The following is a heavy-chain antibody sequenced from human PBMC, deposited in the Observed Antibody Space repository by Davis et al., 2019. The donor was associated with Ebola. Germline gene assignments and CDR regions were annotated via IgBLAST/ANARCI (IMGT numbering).Heavy chain of an antibody. CDR1: GGSTSSSIYY. J-gene: IGHJ4*02. CDR2: IYYSGST. V-gene: IGHV4-39*01. CDR3: ARQDVTYDY. Sequence: MPSETLSLTCTVSGGSTSSSIYYWGWIRQPPGKGLEWIGSIYYSGSTYYNPSLKSRVTISADTSKNQFSLKLSSVTATDTAVYYCARQDVTYDYWGQGTLVTVSS. D-gene: IGHD2-21*02.